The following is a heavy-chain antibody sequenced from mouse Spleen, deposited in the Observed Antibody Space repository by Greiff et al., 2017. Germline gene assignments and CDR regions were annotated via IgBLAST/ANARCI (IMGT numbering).Heavy chain of an antibody. CDR3: ARHVGTTATRDAMDY. J-gene: IGHJ4*01. D-gene: IGHD1-2*01. CDR2: ISSGGSYT. Sequence: EVKVVESGGGLVKPGGSLKLSCAASGFTFSSYAMSWVRQTPEKRLEWVATISSGGSYTYYPDSVKGRFTISRDNAKNTLYLQMSSLRSEDTAMYYCARHVGTTATRDAMDYWGQGTSVTVSS. CDR1: GFTFSSYA. V-gene: IGHV5-9-3*01.